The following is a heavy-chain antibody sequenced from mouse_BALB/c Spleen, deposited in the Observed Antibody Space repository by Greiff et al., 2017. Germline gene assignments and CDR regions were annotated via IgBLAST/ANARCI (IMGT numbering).Heavy chain of an antibody. J-gene: IGHJ2*01. CDR3: ARWGYGNLDY. D-gene: IGHD2-10*02. Sequence: EVQLQQSGAELVKPGASVKLSCTASGFNIKDTYMHGVKQRPEQGLEWIGRIDPANGNTKYDPKFQGKATITADTTSNTAYLQLSSLTSEDTAVYYCARWGYGNLDYWGQGTTLTVSS. CDR2: IDPANGNT. V-gene: IGHV14-3*02. CDR1: GFNIKDTY.